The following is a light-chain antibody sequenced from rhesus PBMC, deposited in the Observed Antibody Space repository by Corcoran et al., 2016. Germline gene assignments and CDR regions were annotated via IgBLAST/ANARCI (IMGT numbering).Light chain of an antibody. CDR1: QDISSY. CDR2: AAS. J-gene: IGKJ1*01. Sequence: DIQMTQSPSSLSAFVGDRDTFTCRASQDISSYLAWYQNKLGKAPNLLIYAASNLHSGVPSRFCGSGSGAAFTLSITTLLPEDFATYFCHQYDSYHLTFVQGTKVDI. CDR3: HQYDSYHLT. V-gene: IGKV1-25*02.